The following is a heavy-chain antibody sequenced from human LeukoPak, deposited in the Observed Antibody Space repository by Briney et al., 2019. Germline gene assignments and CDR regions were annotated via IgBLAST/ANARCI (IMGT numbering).Heavy chain of an antibody. Sequence: SETLSLTCSVSGGSFSSTGHYWGWIRQSPEKGLDWIGSIYSNGNTYYNPSVKSRVTMSVDTSKNQFSLKLTSMSAAETAVYYCARSATVTTGYFDYWGQGALVTVSS. J-gene: IGHJ4*02. V-gene: IGHV4-39*07. CDR2: IYSNGNT. CDR1: GGSFSSTGHY. CDR3: ARSATVTTGYFDY. D-gene: IGHD4-17*01.